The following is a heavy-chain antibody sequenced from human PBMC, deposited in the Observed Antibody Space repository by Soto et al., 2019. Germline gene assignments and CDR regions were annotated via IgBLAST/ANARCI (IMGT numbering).Heavy chain of an antibody. D-gene: IGHD2-2*01. CDR1: GGSISSGGYY. CDR2: IYYSGST. Sequence: QVQLQESGPGLVKPSQTLSLTCSVSGGSISSGGYYWSWIRQHPGKGLEWIGYIYYSGSTPYHPSLKSRVTISVDTSKNQFSLKLSSVTAADTAVYYCARGYCSSTSCFDPWGQGTLVTVSS. J-gene: IGHJ5*02. V-gene: IGHV4-31*03. CDR3: ARGYCSSTSCFDP.